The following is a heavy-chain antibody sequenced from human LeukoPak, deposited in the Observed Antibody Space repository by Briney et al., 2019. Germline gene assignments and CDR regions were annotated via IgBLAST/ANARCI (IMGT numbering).Heavy chain of an antibody. CDR2: FDPEDGET. CDR3: ATVLMITFGGVIPGQDWFDP. V-gene: IGHV1-24*01. J-gene: IGHJ5*02. CDR1: GYTLTELS. D-gene: IGHD3-16*02. Sequence: ASVKVSCKVSGYTLTELSMHWVRQAPGKGLEWTGGFDPEDGETIYAQKFQGRVTMTEDTSTDTAYMELSSLRSEDTAVYYCATVLMITFGGVIPGQDWFDPWGQGTLVTVSS.